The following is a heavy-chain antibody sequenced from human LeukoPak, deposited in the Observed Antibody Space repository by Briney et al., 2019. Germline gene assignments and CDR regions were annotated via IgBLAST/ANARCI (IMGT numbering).Heavy chain of an antibody. D-gene: IGHD6-25*01. CDR1: GDSFSSNSAA. J-gene: IGHJ6*02. CDR3: ARDLVVAAPPYYYYGMDV. Sequence: SQTLSLTCAISGDSFSSNSAAWHWIRQSPSIGLEWLVRTYYRSKWYNDYAVSVKSRITINPDTSKNQFSLQLNSVTPEDTAVYYCARDLVVAAPPYYYYGMDVWGQGTTVTVSS. V-gene: IGHV6-1*01. CDR2: TYYRSKWYN.